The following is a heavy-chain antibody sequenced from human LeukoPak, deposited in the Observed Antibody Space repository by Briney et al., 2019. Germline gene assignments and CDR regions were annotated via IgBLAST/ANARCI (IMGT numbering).Heavy chain of an antibody. Sequence: SETLSLTCAVYGGSFSGYYWSWIRQPPGKGLEWIGEINHSGSTNYNPSLKSRVTISVDTSKNQFSLKLSSVTAADTAVYYCARVIAARIYYYYYYYMDVWGKGTTVTVSS. V-gene: IGHV4-34*01. CDR1: GGSFSGYY. CDR2: INHSGST. CDR3: ARVIAARIYYYYYYYMDV. D-gene: IGHD6-6*01. J-gene: IGHJ6*03.